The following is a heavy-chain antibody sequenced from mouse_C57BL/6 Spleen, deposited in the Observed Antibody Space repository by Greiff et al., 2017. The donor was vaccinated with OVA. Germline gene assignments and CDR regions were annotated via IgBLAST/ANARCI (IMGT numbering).Heavy chain of an antibody. CDR1: GYTFTGYW. CDR3: ARGGVTTRYFDV. CDR2: ILPGSGST. Sequence: QVQLQQSGAELMKPGASVKLSCKATGYTFTGYWIEWVKQRPGHGLEWIGEILPGSGSTTYNEKFKGKATFTADTSSNTAYMQLSSLTTEDSAIYYCARGGVTTRYFDVWGTGTTVTVSS. J-gene: IGHJ1*03. D-gene: IGHD2-2*01. V-gene: IGHV1-9*01.